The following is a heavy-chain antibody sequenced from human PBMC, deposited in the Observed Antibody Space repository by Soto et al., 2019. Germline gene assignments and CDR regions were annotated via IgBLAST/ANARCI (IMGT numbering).Heavy chain of an antibody. V-gene: IGHV1-2*04. CDR1: GYTFTGYY. J-gene: IGHJ6*04. CDR3: AREKRGSSDKWPPHGRDV. D-gene: IGHD2-8*01. CDR2: INPNSGGT. Sequence: EAPVKVSCKASGYTFTGYYMHWVRKAPGQGFEWMGWINPNSGGTNYAQKFQGWVTMTRDTSIRTAYMELSRRRSDDTAVYSCAREKRGSSDKWPPHGRDVWGKGTKVTAS.